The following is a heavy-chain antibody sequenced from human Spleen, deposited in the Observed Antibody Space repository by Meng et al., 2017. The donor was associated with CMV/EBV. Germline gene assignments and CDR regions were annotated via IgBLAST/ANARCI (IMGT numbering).Heavy chain of an antibody. CDR2: IKSKTDGGTT. D-gene: IGHD2-2*01. Sequence: GESLKISCVGSGFTFSNAWMSWVRQAPGKGLEWVGRIKSKTDGGTTDYAAPVKGRFTISRDDSKNTLYLQMNSLKTEDTAVYYCTTDIVVVPTDYYYYGMDVWGQGTTVTVSS. V-gene: IGHV3-15*01. CDR3: TTDIVVVPTDYYYYGMDV. CDR1: GFTFSNAW. J-gene: IGHJ6*02.